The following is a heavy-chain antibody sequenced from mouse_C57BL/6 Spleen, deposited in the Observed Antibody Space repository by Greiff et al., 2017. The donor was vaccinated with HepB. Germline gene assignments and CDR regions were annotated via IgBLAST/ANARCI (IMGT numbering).Heavy chain of an antibody. Sequence: VQLQQSGPELVKPGASVKISCKASGYTFTDYYMNWVKQSHGKSLEWIGDINPNNGGTSYNQKFKGKATLTVDKSSSTAYMELRSLTSEDSAVYYCARAGYPHDYAMDYWGQGTSVTVSS. J-gene: IGHJ4*01. CDR2: INPNNGGT. D-gene: IGHD3-1*01. CDR3: ARAGYPHDYAMDY. CDR1: GYTFTDYY. V-gene: IGHV1-26*01.